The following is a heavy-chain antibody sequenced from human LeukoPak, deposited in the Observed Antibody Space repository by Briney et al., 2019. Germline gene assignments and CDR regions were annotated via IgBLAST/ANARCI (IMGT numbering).Heavy chain of an antibody. CDR1: GFTFSSYS. CDR2: ISSSSSYI. D-gene: IGHD3-22*01. V-gene: IGHV3-21*01. Sequence: PGGSLRLSCAASGFTFSSYSMNWVRQAPGKGLEWVSSISSSSSYIYYADSVKGRFTISRDNAKNSLYLQMNSLRAGDTAVYYCARIRDYYDSSGYSYYYYYYMDVWGKGTTVTVSS. J-gene: IGHJ6*03. CDR3: ARIRDYYDSSGYSYYYYYYMDV.